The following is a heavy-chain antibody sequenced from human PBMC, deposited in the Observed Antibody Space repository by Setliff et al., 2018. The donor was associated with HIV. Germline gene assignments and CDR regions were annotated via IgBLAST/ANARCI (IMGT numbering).Heavy chain of an antibody. CDR1: GGSMNSHY. CDR2: IYYSVST. V-gene: IGHV4-59*08. Sequence: KTSETLSLTCTVSGGSMNSHYWSWIRQSPGRGLEWIGYIYYSVSTKYNPSLRSRVSMSIDTSKNQFSLKLSSVTAADTAVYYCARHRGVRDNSGWYGIAWFDPWGQGTLVTVSS. J-gene: IGHJ5*02. CDR3: ARHRGVRDNSGWYGIAWFDP. D-gene: IGHD6-19*01.